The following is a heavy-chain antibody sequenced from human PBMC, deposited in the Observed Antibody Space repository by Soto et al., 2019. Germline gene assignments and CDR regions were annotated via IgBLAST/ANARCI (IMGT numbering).Heavy chain of an antibody. V-gene: IGHV4-38-2*01. CDR2: IYHSGST. D-gene: IGHD2-2*02. Sequence: SETLSLTYAVSGYSISSGYYWGWFWDPPGKGLEWIGSIYHSGSTYYNPSLKSRVTISVDTSKNQFSLKLSSVTAADTAVYYCARLVDSCSSTSCYNFDYWGQGALVTVS. CDR1: GYSISSGYY. J-gene: IGHJ4*02. CDR3: ARLVDSCSSTSCYNFDY.